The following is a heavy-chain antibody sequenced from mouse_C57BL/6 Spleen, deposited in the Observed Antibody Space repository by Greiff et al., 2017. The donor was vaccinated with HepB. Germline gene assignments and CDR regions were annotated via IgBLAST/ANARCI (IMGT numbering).Heavy chain of an antibody. V-gene: IGHV14-2*01. J-gene: IGHJ4*01. CDR3: DRGTIETTDYYAMDY. Sequence: VQLQQSGAELVKPGASVKLSCTASGFNIKDYYMHWVKQRTEQGLEWIGRIDPEDGETKYAPKFQGKATITADTASNTAYLQLSSLTSEDTDVYYCDRGTIETTDYYAMDYWGQGTSVTVSS. CDR2: IDPEDGET. CDR1: GFNIKDYY. D-gene: IGHD1-1*01.